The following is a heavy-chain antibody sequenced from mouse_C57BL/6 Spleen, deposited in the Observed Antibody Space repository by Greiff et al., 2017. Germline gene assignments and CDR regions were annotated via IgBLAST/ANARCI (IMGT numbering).Heavy chain of an antibody. J-gene: IGHJ4*01. CDR2: IYPGDGAT. V-gene: IGHV1-82*01. Sequence: VQLQQSGPELVKPGASVKISCKASGYAFSSSWMNWVKQRPGKGLEWIGRIYPGDGATNYNGKFKGKATLTADKSSSTDYMQLSSLTSEDSAVYFSARDYYGSSYDAVGSWGQGTSVTVSS. CDR3: ARDYYGSSYDAVGS. D-gene: IGHD1-1*01. CDR1: GYAFSSSW.